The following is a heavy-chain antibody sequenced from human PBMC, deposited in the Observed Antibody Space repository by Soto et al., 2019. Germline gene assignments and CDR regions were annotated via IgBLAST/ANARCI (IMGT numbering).Heavy chain of an antibody. Sequence: QVQLVESGGGVVQPGRSLRLSCEASGFTFNTHGMHWVRQAPGKGLEWLTFISYDGSNKYYADSVKGRFTISRDNSKNKLFMQMSSLRAEDTPVYYCARGRWDLLWGDYWGQGTLVTVSS. CDR3: ARGRWDLLWGDY. CDR1: GFTFNTHG. V-gene: IGHV3-30*03. J-gene: IGHJ4*02. CDR2: ISYDGSNK. D-gene: IGHD1-26*01.